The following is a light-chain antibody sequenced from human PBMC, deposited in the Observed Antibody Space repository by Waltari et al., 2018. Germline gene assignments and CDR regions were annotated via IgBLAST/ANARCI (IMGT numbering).Light chain of an antibody. J-gene: IGKJ4*01. CDR1: QSVSSL. V-gene: IGKV3-11*01. CDR3: QQRSNWPPLS. Sequence: EIVLTQSPATLSLSPGERATLSCRASQSVSSLLAWYQQKPGRAPRLLIYDATNRDPGVPDRHSGCGSGTDFPLTLSSLEPEDFAVYYCQQRSNWPPLSFGGGTKVEIK. CDR2: DAT.